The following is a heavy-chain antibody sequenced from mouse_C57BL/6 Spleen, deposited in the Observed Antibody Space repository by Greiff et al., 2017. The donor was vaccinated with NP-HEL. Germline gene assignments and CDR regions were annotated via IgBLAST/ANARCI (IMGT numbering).Heavy chain of an antibody. CDR3: ARCMGWVYFDY. CDR2: IYPGSGST. CDR1: GYTFTSYW. V-gene: IGHV1-55*01. Sequence: QVQLQQPGAELVMPGASVKLSCKASGYTFTSYWINWVKQRPGQGLEWIGDIYPGSGSTNYNAKFTSKATLTVDTSSSTAYMQLSSLTSEDAAVYYSARCMGWVYFDYWGQGTTLTVSS. J-gene: IGHJ2*01. D-gene: IGHD2-10*02.